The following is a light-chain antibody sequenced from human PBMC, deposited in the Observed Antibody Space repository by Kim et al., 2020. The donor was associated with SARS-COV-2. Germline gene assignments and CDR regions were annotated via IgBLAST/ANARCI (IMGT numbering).Light chain of an antibody. V-gene: IGKV3-20*01. CDR2: GAS. CDR1: QTLSSNY. J-gene: IGKJ4*01. CDR3: QQYGTSPLT. Sequence: SPGETATISCRTSQTLSSNYLAWYQQKPGQAPRLLIYGASSRATRIPDRFSGSGSETDFTLTISRLDPEDFAMYYCQQYGTSPLTFGGGTKVDIK.